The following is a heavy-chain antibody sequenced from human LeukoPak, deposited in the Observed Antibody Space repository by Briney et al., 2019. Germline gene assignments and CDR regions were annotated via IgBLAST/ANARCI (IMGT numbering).Heavy chain of an antibody. Sequence: GGSLRLSCSASGFTFSSYAMHWVRQAPGKGLEYVSAISSNGGSTYYADSVKGRFTISRDNCKNTLYLQMSSLRAEDTAVYYCVKDPSSGTYYYYYGMDVWGQGTTVTVSS. CDR3: VKDPSSGTYYYYYGMDV. D-gene: IGHD3-10*01. CDR2: ISSNGGST. V-gene: IGHV3-64D*06. CDR1: GFTFSSYA. J-gene: IGHJ6*02.